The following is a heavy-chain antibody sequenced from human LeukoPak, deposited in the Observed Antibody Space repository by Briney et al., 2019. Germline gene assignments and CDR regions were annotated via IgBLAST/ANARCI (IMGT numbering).Heavy chain of an antibody. V-gene: IGHV3-48*03. CDR1: GFTFSSYE. D-gene: IGHD2-2*01. CDR2: ISSSGSTI. J-gene: IGHJ4*02. Sequence: GGSLRLSCAASGFTFSSYEMNWVRQAPGKGLEWVSYISSSGSTIYYADSVKGRFTISRDNANNSLYLQMNSLRAEDTAVYYCARKGRHCSSATCYYSYWGQGTLVTVSS. CDR3: ARKGRHCSSATCYYSY.